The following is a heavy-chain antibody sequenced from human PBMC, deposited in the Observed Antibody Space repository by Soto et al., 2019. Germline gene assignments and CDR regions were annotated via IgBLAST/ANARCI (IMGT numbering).Heavy chain of an antibody. D-gene: IGHD6-13*01. CDR2: ISGSGGST. V-gene: IGHV3-23*01. CDR3: AADPSSSWYMAQPGGDY. CDR1: GFTFSSYA. Sequence: EVQLLESGGGLVQPGGSLRLSCAASGFTFSSYAMSWVRQAPGKGLEWVSAISGSGGSTYYADSVKGRFTISRDNSKNTLYLQMNSLRAADTAVYYCAADPSSSWYMAQPGGDYWGQGTLVTVSS. J-gene: IGHJ4*02.